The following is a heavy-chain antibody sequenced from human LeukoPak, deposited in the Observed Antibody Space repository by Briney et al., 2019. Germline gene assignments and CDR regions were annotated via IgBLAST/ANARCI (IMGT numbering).Heavy chain of an antibody. V-gene: IGHV3-74*01. CDR2: INSDGTKT. Sequence: EGSLRLSCAASGFTFRSYEMHWVRLAPGKGLTWVSRINSDGTKTDYADSVKGRFTISRDNSKNTLYLQMNSLRAEDTAIYYCASLDPFDYWGQGTLVTVSS. J-gene: IGHJ4*02. CDR1: GFTFRSYE. CDR3: ASLDPFDY.